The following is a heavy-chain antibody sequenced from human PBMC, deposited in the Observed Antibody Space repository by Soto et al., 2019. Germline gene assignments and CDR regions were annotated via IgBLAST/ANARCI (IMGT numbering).Heavy chain of an antibody. CDR3: AKDGGDLRYSEWLAHLFDH. CDR2: ISSRSSYT. CDR1: GFTFSSYW. D-gene: IGHD3-9*01. Sequence: GGSLRLSCAASGFTFSSYWRHWVRQAPGKGLGWVASISSRSSYTYYADSVRGRFLISRDNSKNSVYLQMNSLRAEDTAVYYRAKDGGDLRYSEWLAHLFDHWGQGALVTVSS. J-gene: IGHJ4*02. V-gene: IGHV3-21*01.